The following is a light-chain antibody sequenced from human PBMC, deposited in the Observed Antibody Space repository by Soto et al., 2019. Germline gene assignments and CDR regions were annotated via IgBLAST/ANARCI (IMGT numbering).Light chain of an antibody. Sequence: QSVLTQPPSVSAAPGQKITISCSGSDSNIGNNYVSWYQQVPGTVPKLLISENNKRPSGIPDRFSGSKSGTSATLDITGLQTGDEADYYCVTWDSRLRAGVFGGGTTLTVL. J-gene: IGLJ2*01. CDR1: DSNIGNNY. CDR2: ENN. V-gene: IGLV1-51*02. CDR3: VTWDSRLRAGV.